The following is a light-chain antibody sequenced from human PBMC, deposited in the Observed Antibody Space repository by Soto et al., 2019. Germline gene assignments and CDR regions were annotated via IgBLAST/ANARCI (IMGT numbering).Light chain of an antibody. J-gene: IGKJ2*01. Sequence: DIQMTQSPSSLSASVGDRITITCRASQSISSYLNWYQQKPGKAPKLLIYAASSLQSGVPSRFSGSGSETDFTLTISSLQPEDFATYYCQQTFSKFPYTFGQGTKLEIK. CDR1: QSISSY. V-gene: IGKV1-39*01. CDR3: QQTFSKFPYT. CDR2: AAS.